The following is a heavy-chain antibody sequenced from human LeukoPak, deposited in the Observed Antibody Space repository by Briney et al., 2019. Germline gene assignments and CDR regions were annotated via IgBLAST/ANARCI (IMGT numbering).Heavy chain of an antibody. Sequence: GGSLRLSCDASGFSFSSYWMHWVRQAPGKGLVWVSRINSDGSSATSADSVKGRFTTSRDNAKHTLYLQMTSLSAEDTAVYFCARGGARRGYYTMDVWGPGTTVTVSS. CDR3: ARGGARRGYYTMDV. D-gene: IGHD1-26*01. J-gene: IGHJ6*02. CDR2: INSDGSSA. CDR1: GFSFSSYW. V-gene: IGHV3-74*01.